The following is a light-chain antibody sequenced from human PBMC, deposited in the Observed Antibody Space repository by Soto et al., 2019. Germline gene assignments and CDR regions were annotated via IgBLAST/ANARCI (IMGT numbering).Light chain of an antibody. CDR1: ISDMGASKY. Sequence: QSVLTQPSSFSGSPGRSISISCTGTISDMGASKYVSWYQQHPGKAPQLIIYEVNYRPSGVSDRFSGSKSGNTASLTVSGLQAEDEADYYCSSKRSSGNLYVFGTGTKV. CDR2: EVN. CDR3: SSKRSSGNLYV. J-gene: IGLJ1*01. V-gene: IGLV2-14*01.